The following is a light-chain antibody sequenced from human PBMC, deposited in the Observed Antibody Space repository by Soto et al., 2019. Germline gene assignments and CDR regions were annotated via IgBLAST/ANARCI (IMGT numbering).Light chain of an antibody. CDR1: SSDVGGYNY. J-gene: IGLJ3*02. CDR3: SSFTSSNTWV. CDR2: EVS. Sequence: QSALTQPASVSGSPGHSITISCTGTSSDVGGYNYVSWFQQYPGKAPKLMIYEVSNRPSGVSNRFSGSKSGNTASLTVSGLQAEDEADYYCSSFTSSNTWVFGAGTKLTVL. V-gene: IGLV2-14*01.